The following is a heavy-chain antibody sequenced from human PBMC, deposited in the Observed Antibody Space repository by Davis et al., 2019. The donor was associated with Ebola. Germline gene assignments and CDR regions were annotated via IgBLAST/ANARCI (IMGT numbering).Heavy chain of an antibody. CDR2: INHSGST. V-gene: IGHV4-4*02. Sequence: PSETLSLTCAVSGGSISSSNWWSWVRQPPGKGLEWIGEINHSGSTNYNPSLKSRVTISVDTSKNQLSLKLSSVTAADTALYYCARGGHIYGYYFEYWGQGTLVTVSS. D-gene: IGHD5-18*01. CDR1: GGSISSSNW. J-gene: IGHJ4*02. CDR3: ARGGHIYGYYFEY.